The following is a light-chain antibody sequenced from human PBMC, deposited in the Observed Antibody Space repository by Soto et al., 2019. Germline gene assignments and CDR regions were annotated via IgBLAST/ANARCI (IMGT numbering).Light chain of an antibody. J-gene: IGKJ1*01. CDR3: QQYNTYWT. Sequence: DIQMTQSPSTLSASVGDRVTITCRASQSISSWLAWYQQKPGKAPKVLIYKASTLESGVPSRFSGSGSGTEFTLTISSLQPDDAATHYCQQYNTYWTFGQGTKVDI. CDR1: QSISSW. V-gene: IGKV1-5*03. CDR2: KAS.